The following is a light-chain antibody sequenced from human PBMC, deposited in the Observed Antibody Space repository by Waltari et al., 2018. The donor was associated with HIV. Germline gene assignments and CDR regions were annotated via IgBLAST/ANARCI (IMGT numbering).Light chain of an antibody. CDR2: DDN. Sequence: QSVLTQPPSVSAAAGQKVSVSCSGSNSNIGMNYVSWYQHLPGTAPKLHFSDDNKRPSGIPDRFSAAKSGTSATLDISGLLTGDEADYYCGSWDSRRSVVVFGSGTEVTVL. CDR1: NSNIGMNY. J-gene: IGLJ1*01. V-gene: IGLV1-51*01. CDR3: GSWDSRRSVVV.